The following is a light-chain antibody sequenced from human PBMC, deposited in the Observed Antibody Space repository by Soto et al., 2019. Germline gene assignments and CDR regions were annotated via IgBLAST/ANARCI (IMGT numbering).Light chain of an antibody. Sequence: EIEMTQSPATLSVSPGERATLSCRASQSLRSNLAWYQQKPGQAPRLLIYGASTRATGIPARFSGSGSGTEFTLSISSLQSEDFAVYYCQQYNNWPPIPFGQGTRLEIK. V-gene: IGKV3-15*01. J-gene: IGKJ5*01. CDR3: QQYNNWPPIP. CDR2: GAS. CDR1: QSLRSN.